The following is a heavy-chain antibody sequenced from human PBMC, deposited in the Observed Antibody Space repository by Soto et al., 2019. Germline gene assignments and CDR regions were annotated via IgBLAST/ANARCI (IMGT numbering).Heavy chain of an antibody. CDR2: INSDGSST. D-gene: IGHD3-3*01. V-gene: IGHV3-74*01. J-gene: IGHJ6*02. Sequence: GASLRLSXAASGFTFSSYWMHWVRQAPGKGPVWVSRINSDGSSTSYADSVKGRFTISRDNAKNTLYLQMNSLRAEDTAVYYCASRTRITIFGVVIRDGMDVWGQGTTVTVSS. CDR1: GFTFSSYW. CDR3: ASRTRITIFGVVIRDGMDV.